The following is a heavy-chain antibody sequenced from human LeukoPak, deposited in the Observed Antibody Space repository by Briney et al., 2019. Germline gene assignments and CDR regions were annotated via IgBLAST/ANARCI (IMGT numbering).Heavy chain of an antibody. D-gene: IGHD3-10*01. CDR2: ISPTGSAI. J-gene: IGHJ5*02. V-gene: IGHV3-11*01. CDR3: ARARLPHGSGRYWFDP. CDR1: GFIFSDSY. Sequence: GGSLRLSCAASGFIFSDSYMSWIRQAPGKGLEWISYISPTGSAIYYADSVKGPFTTSRDNGKDSLYLEMSSLRAEDTAVYYCARARLPHGSGRYWFDPWGQGTLVTVSS.